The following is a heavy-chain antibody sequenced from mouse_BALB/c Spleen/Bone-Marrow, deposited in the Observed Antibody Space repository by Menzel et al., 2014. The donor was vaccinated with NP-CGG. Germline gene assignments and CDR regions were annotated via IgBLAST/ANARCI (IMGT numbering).Heavy chain of an antibody. CDR2: ITFSGST. CDR1: GYSITSNYA. J-gene: IGHJ3*01. Sequence: EVQLQQSGPDLVKPSQSLSLTCTVTGYSITSNYAWNWIRQFPGNKLEWMGYITFSGSTSFNPSLKSRISITRDTSKNQFFLLLNSVTTEDTATYYCASYGAWFAYWGQGTLVTVSA. D-gene: IGHD1-1*02. V-gene: IGHV3-2*02. CDR3: ASYGAWFAY.